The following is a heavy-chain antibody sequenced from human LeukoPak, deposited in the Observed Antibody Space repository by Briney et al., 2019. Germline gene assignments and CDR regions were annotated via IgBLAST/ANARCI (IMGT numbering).Heavy chain of an antibody. CDR1: GDSFSGYY. D-gene: IGHD2-21*01. Sequence: SETLSLTCAVHGDSFSGYYWSWIRQSPGKGLEWIGEINHSGSFNYNPSLKSRVTMSVDTSTNQFSLNLTSVTAADTAVYYCAREVRYCGAISCYGNYYMDVWGKGTTVTVSS. V-gene: IGHV4-34*01. CDR2: INHSGSF. J-gene: IGHJ6*03. CDR3: AREVRYCGAISCYGNYYMDV.